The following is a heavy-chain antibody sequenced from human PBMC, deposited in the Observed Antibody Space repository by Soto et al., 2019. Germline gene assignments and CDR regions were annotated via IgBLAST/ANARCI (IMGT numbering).Heavy chain of an antibody. Sequence: QVQLQESGPGLVKPSQTLSLTCTVSGGSISSGGYYWSWIRQHPGKRLEWIGYIYYSGSTYYNPSLKSRVTISVDTSKNQFSLKLSSVTAADTAVYYCARHRRNSGYDFIPNWWFDPWGQGTLVTVSS. CDR2: IYYSGST. D-gene: IGHD5-12*01. CDR1: GGSISSGGYY. CDR3: ARHRRNSGYDFIPNWWFDP. J-gene: IGHJ5*02. V-gene: IGHV4-31*03.